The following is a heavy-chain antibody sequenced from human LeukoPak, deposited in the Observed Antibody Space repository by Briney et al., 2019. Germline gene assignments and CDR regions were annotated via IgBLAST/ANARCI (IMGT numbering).Heavy chain of an antibody. Sequence: SVKVSCKASGGTFSSYAISWVRQAPGQGLEWMGRIIPILGIANYAQKFQGRVTITADKSTSTAYMELSSLRSEDTAVYYCARVLPGSSGLDYWGQGTLVTVSS. CDR2: IIPILGIA. D-gene: IGHD3-22*01. CDR1: GGTFSSYA. J-gene: IGHJ4*02. CDR3: ARVLPGSSGLDY. V-gene: IGHV1-69*04.